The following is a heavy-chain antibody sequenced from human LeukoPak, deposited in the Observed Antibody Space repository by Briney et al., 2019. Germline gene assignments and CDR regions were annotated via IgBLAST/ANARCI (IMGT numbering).Heavy chain of an antibody. V-gene: IGHV3-23*01. CDR3: AKGYGQRGIFDY. CDR2: ISGSGGST. D-gene: IGHD3-16*01. CDR1: ALTFSSYA. Sequence: GGSLTLSCAVSALTFSSYATSWVRQPPGKGLEWVVAISGSGGSTYYAVSVKGRFTIPRDNSKNTLYLQMNSLRAEDTAVYYCAKGYGQRGIFDYWGQGTLVTVSS. J-gene: IGHJ4*02.